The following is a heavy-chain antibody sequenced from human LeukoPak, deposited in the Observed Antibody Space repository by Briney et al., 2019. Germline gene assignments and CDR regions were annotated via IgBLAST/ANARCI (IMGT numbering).Heavy chain of an antibody. CDR3: AKFNDSSGGSYCSDL. Sequence: PSETLSLSCTVSGFSLSTYALSWLRQPPGKGLEWIGFIYHSGSTDYNPSLKSRGTISVDTSKNKFSLKMSSLTAADTAVYYCAKFNDSSGGSYCSDLWGQGTLVTVSS. CDR2: IYHSGST. D-gene: IGHD2-15*01. V-gene: IGHV4-59*08. J-gene: IGHJ5*02. CDR1: GFSLSTYA.